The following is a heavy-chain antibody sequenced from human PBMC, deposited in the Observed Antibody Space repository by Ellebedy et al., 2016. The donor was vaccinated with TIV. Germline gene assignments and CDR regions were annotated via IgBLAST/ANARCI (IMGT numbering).Heavy chain of an antibody. V-gene: IGHV3-49*03. Sequence: GGSLRLSCTASGFTFGDYAMSWFRQAPGKGLEWVGFIRSKAYGGTTEYAASVKGRFTISRDDSKSIAYLQINSLKTEDTAVYYCTRDNLRYFDWLSLYYYYYGMDVWGQGTTVTVSS. CDR3: TRDNLRYFDWLSLYYYYYGMDV. D-gene: IGHD3-9*01. CDR1: GFTFGDYA. CDR2: IRSKAYGGTT. J-gene: IGHJ6*02.